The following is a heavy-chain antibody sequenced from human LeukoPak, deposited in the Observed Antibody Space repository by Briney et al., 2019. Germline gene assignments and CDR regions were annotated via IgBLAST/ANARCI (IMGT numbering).Heavy chain of an antibody. CDR2: ISYDGSNK. J-gene: IGHJ4*02. D-gene: IGHD1-14*01. V-gene: IGHV3-30-3*01. Sequence: GRSLGLSCAASGFTFSSYAMHWVRQAPGKGLEWVAVISYDGSNKYYADSVKGRFTISRDNSKNTLYLQMNSLRAEDTAVYYCARGDRDPAGNDYWGQGTLVTVSS. CDR3: ARGDRDPAGNDY. CDR1: GFTFSSYA.